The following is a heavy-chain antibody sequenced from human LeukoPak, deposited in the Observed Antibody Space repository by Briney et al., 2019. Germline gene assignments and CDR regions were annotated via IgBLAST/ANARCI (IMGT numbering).Heavy chain of an antibody. CDR1: GFTFSDCY. V-gene: IGHV3-11*01. D-gene: IGHD3-22*01. CDR2: ISSSGSTI. CDR3: ARGLEYYYDSSGPGYGMDV. Sequence: GGSLRLSCAASGFTFSDCYMSWIRQAPGKGLEWVSYISSSGSTIYYADSVKGRFTISRDNAKNSLYLQMNSLRAEDTAVYYCARGLEYYYDSSGPGYGMDVWGQGTTVTVSS. J-gene: IGHJ6*02.